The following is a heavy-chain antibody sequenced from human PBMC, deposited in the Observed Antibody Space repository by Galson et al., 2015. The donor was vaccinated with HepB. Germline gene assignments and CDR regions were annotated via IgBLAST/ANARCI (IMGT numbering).Heavy chain of an antibody. CDR1: GFTVSSNY. Sequence: SLRLSCAASGFTVSSNYMSWVRQAPGKGLEWVSGMSDNGDNTFYADSVTGRFTISRDISKNTVYLQMNSLRVEDTAVYYCATRSGASGWYSYFQHWGQGTLVTVSS. CDR2: MSDNGDNT. J-gene: IGHJ1*01. CDR3: ATRSGASGWYSYFQH. D-gene: IGHD6-19*01. V-gene: IGHV3-23*01.